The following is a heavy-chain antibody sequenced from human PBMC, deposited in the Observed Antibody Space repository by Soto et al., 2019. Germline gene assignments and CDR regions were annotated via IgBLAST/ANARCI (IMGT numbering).Heavy chain of an antibody. Sequence: SVKVSCKASGGTYSSYAISWVRQAPRQGLEWMGGIIPIFGTANYAQKFQGRVTITADKSTSTAYMELSSLRSEDTAVYYCAREAGSGSYYSSLYYGMDVWGQGTTVTVSS. V-gene: IGHV1-69*06. CDR3: AREAGSGSYYSSLYYGMDV. CDR1: GGTYSSYA. CDR2: IIPIFGTA. D-gene: IGHD1-26*01. J-gene: IGHJ6*02.